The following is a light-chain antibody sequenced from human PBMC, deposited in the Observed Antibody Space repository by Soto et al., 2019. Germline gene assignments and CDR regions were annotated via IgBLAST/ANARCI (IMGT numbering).Light chain of an antibody. CDR3: QQYGSSPYT. J-gene: IGKJ2*01. CDR1: QSISDT. V-gene: IGKV3-20*01. Sequence: EIVWRQSRSALSLSPGERATLSCRASQSISDTLAWYQQKPGQAPRLLIYGASRRATSFPARFSGSGSGTDFTLTISRLEPEDFAVYYCQQYGSSPYTFGLGTNVDI. CDR2: GAS.